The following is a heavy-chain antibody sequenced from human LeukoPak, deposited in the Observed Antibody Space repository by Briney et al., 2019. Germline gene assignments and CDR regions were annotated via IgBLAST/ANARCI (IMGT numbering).Heavy chain of an antibody. CDR2: IWYDGSNK. CDR1: GFTFSSYG. D-gene: IGHD3-22*01. Sequence: PGGSLTLSCAASGFTFSSYGMHWVRQAPGKGLEWVAVIWYDGSNKYYADSVKGRFTISRDNAKNTLYLQMNSLRAEDTAVYYCASGSSGYPPYWGQGTLVTVSS. CDR3: ASGSSGYPPY. J-gene: IGHJ4*02. V-gene: IGHV3-33*01.